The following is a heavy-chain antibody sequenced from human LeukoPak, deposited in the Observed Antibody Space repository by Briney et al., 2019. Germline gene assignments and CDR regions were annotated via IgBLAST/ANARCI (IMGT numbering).Heavy chain of an antibody. V-gene: IGHV3-15*01. Sequence: GGSLRLSCAASGFTFSSYWMSWVRQAPGKGLEWVGRFKTKTDGGTTDYAAPVKGRFTISRDASKNTLYLQMDSLKTGDTAMYYCTTDNWRGLDAFDIWGQGTMVTVSS. CDR3: TTDNWRGLDAFDI. J-gene: IGHJ3*02. D-gene: IGHD3-3*01. CDR2: FKTKTDGGTT. CDR1: GFTFSSYW.